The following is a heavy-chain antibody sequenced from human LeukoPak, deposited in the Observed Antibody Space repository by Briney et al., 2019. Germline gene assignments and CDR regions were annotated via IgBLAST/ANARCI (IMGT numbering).Heavy chain of an antibody. V-gene: IGHV3-23*01. D-gene: IGHD5-24*01. Sequence: PGGPLRLSCAASGFTFNTYAMSWVRLGPTKGLEWVSSTTHGGWTKYSDSVKGRLTISRDNSRNTLYLQINSLRADDTALYYCAKSKPAGSDGYVHFYDQWGQGTLVTVSS. J-gene: IGHJ4*02. CDR3: AKSKPAGSDGYVHFYDQ. CDR2: TTHGGWTK. CDR1: GFTFNTYA.